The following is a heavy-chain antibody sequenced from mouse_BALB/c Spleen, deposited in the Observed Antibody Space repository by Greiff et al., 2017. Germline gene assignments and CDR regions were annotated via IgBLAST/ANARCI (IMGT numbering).Heavy chain of an antibody. CDR1: GFTFSSFG. CDR3: ASQTARATAGYAIDY. Sequence: EVKLMESGGGLVQPGGSRKLSCAASGFTFSSFGMHWVRQAPEKGLEWVAYISSGSSTIYYADTVKGRFTISRDNPKNTLFLQMTSLRSEDTAMYYCASQTARATAGYAIDYWGQGTSVTVSS. D-gene: IGHD3-2*01. V-gene: IGHV5-17*02. CDR2: ISSGSSTI. J-gene: IGHJ4*01.